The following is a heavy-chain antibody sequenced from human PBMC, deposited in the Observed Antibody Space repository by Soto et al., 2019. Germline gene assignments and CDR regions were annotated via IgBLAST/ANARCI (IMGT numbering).Heavy chain of an antibody. J-gene: IGHJ4*02. D-gene: IGHD5-12*01. CDR1: GGSISSYY. V-gene: IGHV4-59*01. CDR3: SRDRGGDRGYDYDY. CDR2: IYYSGST. Sequence: QVQLQESGPGLVKPSETLSLTCTVSGGSISSYYWSWIRQTPGKGLEWIGYIYYSGSTNYNPSLKSRVTIAVDTSKNRFSLKLSSVTAADTVVYDCSRDRGGDRGYDYDYWVQGTLVTVSS.